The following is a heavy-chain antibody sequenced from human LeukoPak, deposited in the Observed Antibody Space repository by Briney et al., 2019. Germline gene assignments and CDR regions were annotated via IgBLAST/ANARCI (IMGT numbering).Heavy chain of an antibody. CDR1: GYTFTSYG. V-gene: IGHV1-18*01. D-gene: IGHD3-22*01. J-gene: IGHJ4*02. CDR2: ISAYNGNT. Sequence: ASVKVSCKASGYTFTSYGISWVRQAPGQGLEWMGWISAYNGNTNYAQKLQGRVTMTTDTSTSTAYMELRSLRSDDTAVYYCARDGNQDYYDSSGYWDYWGQGTLVTVSS. CDR3: ARDGNQDYYDSSGYWDY.